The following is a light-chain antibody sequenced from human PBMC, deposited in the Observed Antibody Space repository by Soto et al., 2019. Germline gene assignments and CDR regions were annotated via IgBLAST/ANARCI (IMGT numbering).Light chain of an antibody. CDR3: LQATPAHT. V-gene: IGKV2-24*01. CDR2: KVS. J-gene: IGKJ2*01. CDR1: QSLVHIDGNTY. Sequence: DIVLTQTPLSPPVTLRQPASISCRSTQSLVHIDGNTYFNWLQQRPGQPPRLIIYKVSNRFPGAPDRFSSSAAGTDFTLKISRVDAENVAYYYCLQATPAHTFGQGTKLEIK.